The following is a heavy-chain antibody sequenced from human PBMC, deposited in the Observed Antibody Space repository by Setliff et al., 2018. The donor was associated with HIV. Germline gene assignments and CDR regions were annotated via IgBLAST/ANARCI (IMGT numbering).Heavy chain of an antibody. D-gene: IGHD5-18*01. V-gene: IGHV3-30*02. CDR3: AKMHTAMDPDTFDI. CDR2: IQYDESNK. J-gene: IGHJ3*02. Sequence: GGSLRLSCAVSGLTFSRYGFHWVRQVPGKGLDWVTFIQYDESNKYYGDSVRGRFTISRDNSKNTLYLQMNSLRSEDTAVYYCAKMHTAMDPDTFDIWGQGTMVTVSS. CDR1: GLTFSRYG.